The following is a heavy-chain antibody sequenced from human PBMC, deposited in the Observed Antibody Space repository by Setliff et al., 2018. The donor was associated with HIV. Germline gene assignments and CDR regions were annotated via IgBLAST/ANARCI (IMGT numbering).Heavy chain of an antibody. J-gene: IGHJ3*02. CDR2: IYYSGNT. V-gene: IGHV4-39*01. D-gene: IGHD3-22*01. CDR1: GGSISSSSYY. CDR3: ARLPFSGYLRIDAFDI. Sequence: PSETLSLTCTVSGGSISSSSYYWGWIRQPPGKGLEWIASIYYSGNTYSSPSLKTRVTISVDTSKNQFSLKLNSVTAADTAVYYCARLPFSGYLRIDAFDIWGQGTMVTVSS.